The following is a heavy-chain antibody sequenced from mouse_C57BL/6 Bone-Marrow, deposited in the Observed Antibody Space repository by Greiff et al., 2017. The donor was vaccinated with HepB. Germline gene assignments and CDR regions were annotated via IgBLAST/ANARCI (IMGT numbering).Heavy chain of an antibody. Sequence: DVHLVESGGGLVKPGGSLKLSCAASGFTFSSYAMSWVRQTPEKRMEWVATISDGGSYTYYPDNVKGRFTISRDNAKNNLYLQMSHLKSEDTAMYYCARDPYPWGQGTSVTVSS. D-gene: IGHD2-10*01. V-gene: IGHV5-4*01. J-gene: IGHJ4*01. CDR2: ISDGGSYT. CDR3: ARDPYP. CDR1: GFTFSSYA.